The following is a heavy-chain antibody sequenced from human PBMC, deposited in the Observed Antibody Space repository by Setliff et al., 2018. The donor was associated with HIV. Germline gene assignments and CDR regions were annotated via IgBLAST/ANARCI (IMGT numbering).Heavy chain of an antibody. J-gene: IGHJ4*02. CDR1: GFSISSDYY. D-gene: IGHD1-1*01. V-gene: IGHV4-38-2*02. CDR2: IYHSGKT. Sequence: SETLSLTCSVSGFSISSDYYWNWVRQPPGQGLEWIGSIYHSGKTYSNPSLKSRVTVSVDTSKNQFSLMLGSMTAADTAVYYCARERLSRLGFDYWGQGTLVTVSS. CDR3: ARERLSRLGFDY.